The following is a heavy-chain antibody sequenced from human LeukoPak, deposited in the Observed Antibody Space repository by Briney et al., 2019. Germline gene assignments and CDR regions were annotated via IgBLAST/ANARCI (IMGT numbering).Heavy chain of an antibody. Sequence: SETLSLTCTVSGDSISSTSYYWGWIGQPPGRGLEWIGSIYYSGSTYQNPSLKSRVTISVDRSKNQFSLKLSSVTAADTAVYYCASAVVPAANAWFDPWGQGTLVTVSS. V-gene: IGHV4-39*07. CDR1: GDSISSTSYY. CDR2: IYYSGST. D-gene: IGHD2-2*01. CDR3: ASAVVPAANAWFDP. J-gene: IGHJ5*02.